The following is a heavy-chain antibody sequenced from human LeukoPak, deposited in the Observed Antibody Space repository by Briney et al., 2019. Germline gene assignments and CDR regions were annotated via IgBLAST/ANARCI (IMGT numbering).Heavy chain of an antibody. Sequence: ASVKVSCKASGYIFTDYYMHWVRQAPGQGLEWMGWINPNSGGTNYAQKFQGRVTMTRDTSISTAYMELSRLRSDDTAVYYCARGLWFGELLLDYWGQGTLVTVSS. J-gene: IGHJ4*02. CDR1: GYIFTDYY. D-gene: IGHD3-10*01. V-gene: IGHV1-2*02. CDR3: ARGLWFGELLLDY. CDR2: INPNSGGT.